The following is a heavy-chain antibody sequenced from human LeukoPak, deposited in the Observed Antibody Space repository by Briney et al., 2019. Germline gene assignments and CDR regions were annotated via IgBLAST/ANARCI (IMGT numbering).Heavy chain of an antibody. J-gene: IGHJ4*02. CDR1: GFTFSSYG. V-gene: IGHV3-30*18. CDR3: AKDRDYYFDY. D-gene: IGHD3-10*01. CDR2: ISYDGSNK. Sequence: PGRSLRLSCAASGFTFSSYGMHWVRQAPGKGLEWVAVISYDGSNKYYADSVKGRFTISRGNSKNTLYLQMNSLRAEDTAVYYCAKDRDYYFDYWGQGTLVTVSS.